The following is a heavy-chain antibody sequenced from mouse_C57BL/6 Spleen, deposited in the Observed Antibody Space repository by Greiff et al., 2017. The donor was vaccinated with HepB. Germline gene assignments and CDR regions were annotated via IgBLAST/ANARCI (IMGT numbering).Heavy chain of an antibody. J-gene: IGHJ1*03. CDR1: GYAFSSYW. CDR3: ARTHGDWYFDV. V-gene: IGHV1-80*01. CDR2: IYPGDGDT. Sequence: QVQLKESGAELVKPGASVKISCKASGYAFSSYWMNWVKQRPGKGLEWIGQIYPGDGDTNYNGKFKGKATLTADKSSSTAYMQLSSLTSEDSAVYFCARTHGDWYFDVWGTGTTVTVSS.